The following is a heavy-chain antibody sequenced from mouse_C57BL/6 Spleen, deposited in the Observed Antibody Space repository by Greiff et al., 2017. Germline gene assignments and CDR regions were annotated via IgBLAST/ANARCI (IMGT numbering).Heavy chain of an antibody. CDR1: GYTFTSYW. CDR3: ARPGDGYYEFAY. V-gene: IGHV1-64*01. J-gene: IGHJ3*01. Sequence: QVQLQQPGAELVKPGASVKLSCKASGYTFTSYWMHWVKQRPGQGLEWIGMIHPNSGSTNYNEKFKSKATLTVDKSSSTAYMQLSSLTSEDSAVYYCARPGDGYYEFAYWGQGTLVTVSA. D-gene: IGHD2-3*01. CDR2: IHPNSGST.